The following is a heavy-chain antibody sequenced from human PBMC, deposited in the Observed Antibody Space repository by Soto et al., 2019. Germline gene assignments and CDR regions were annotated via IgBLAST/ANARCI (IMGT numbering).Heavy chain of an antibody. Sequence: XSGKVSCKASVYSFTGCYIHWVRQAPGQGLQWMGIINPSGGTTSNAQQFQGRVTMTRDTSTSTVYMELSSLRSDDTAVYYCARETGFGEFHFDSWGQGSPATVSS. CDR3: ARETGFGEFHFDS. D-gene: IGHD3-10*01. V-gene: IGHV1-46*01. CDR2: INPSGGTT. J-gene: IGHJ4*02. CDR1: VYSFTGCY.